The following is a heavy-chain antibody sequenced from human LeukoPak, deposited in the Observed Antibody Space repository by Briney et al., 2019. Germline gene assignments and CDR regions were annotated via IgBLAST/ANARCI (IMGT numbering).Heavy chain of an antibody. CDR1: GGSISSSSYY. Sequence: SETLSLTCTVSGGSISSSSYYWGWIRQPPGKGLEWIGSIYYSGSTYYNPSLKSRVTISVDTSKNQFSLKLSSVTAADTAVYYCARTPTATDSSGYGYYYYGMDVWGQGTTVTASS. CDR2: IYYSGST. V-gene: IGHV4-39*01. J-gene: IGHJ6*02. CDR3: ARTPTATDSSGYGYYYYGMDV. D-gene: IGHD3-22*01.